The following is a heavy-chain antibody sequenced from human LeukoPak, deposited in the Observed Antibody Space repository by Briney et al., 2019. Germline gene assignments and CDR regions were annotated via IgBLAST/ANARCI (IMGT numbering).Heavy chain of an antibody. J-gene: IGHJ4*02. CDR3: ARDSSQYSSSSGIDY. Sequence: SETLSLTCAVSGYSISNGYYWGWIRQPPGKGLEWIGSIYHSGSSYYNPSLRSRGSFSVDTSKNHFSLKLTSVTAVDTAVYYCARDSSQYSSSSGIDYWGQGTLVTVSS. CDR2: IYHSGSS. V-gene: IGHV4-38-2*02. D-gene: IGHD6-6*01. CDR1: GYSISNGYY.